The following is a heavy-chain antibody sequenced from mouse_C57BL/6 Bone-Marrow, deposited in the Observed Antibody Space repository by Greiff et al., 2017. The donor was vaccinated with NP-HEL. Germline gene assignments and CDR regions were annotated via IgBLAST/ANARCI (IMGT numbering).Heavy chain of an antibody. D-gene: IGHD1-1*01. CDR2: IRSKSSNYAT. CDR1: GFTFNTYA. V-gene: IGHV10-3*01. Sequence: EVKLMESGGGLVQPKGSLKLSCAASGFTFNTYAMHWVRQAPGKGLEWVARIRSKSSNYATYYADSVKDRFTISRDDSQSMLYLQMNNLKTEDTAMYYCVRDAPDYYGSSYSYYFDYWGQGTTLTVSS. J-gene: IGHJ2*01. CDR3: VRDAPDYYGSSYSYYFDY.